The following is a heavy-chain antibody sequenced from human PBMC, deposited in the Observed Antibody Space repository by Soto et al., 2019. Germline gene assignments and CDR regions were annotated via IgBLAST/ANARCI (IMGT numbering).Heavy chain of an antibody. V-gene: IGHV1-46*01. CDR3: ANFFGREATSSFDY. CDR1: GDTFTSYY. J-gene: IGHJ4*01. D-gene: IGHD1-26*01. CDR2: INPSGGT. Sequence: ASVKVSCKASGDTFTSYYMHWVRQAPGQGLEWMGIINPSGGTSYAQKFQGRVTITADKSTSTAYMEMSSLKSDDTAVYYCANFFGREATSSFDYWGPRSLVIVSS.